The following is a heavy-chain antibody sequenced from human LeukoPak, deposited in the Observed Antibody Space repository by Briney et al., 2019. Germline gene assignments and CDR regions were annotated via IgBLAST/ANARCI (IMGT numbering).Heavy chain of an antibody. D-gene: IGHD5-18*01. Sequence: GGSLRLSCAASGFTFSDYYMSWIRQAPGKGLEWVSYISSSGSTIYYADSVKGRLTISRDNAKNSLYLQMNSLRAEDTAVYYCARDFAAMVYYYYYYYMDVWGKGTTVTVSS. J-gene: IGHJ6*03. CDR2: ISSSGSTI. CDR1: GFTFSDYY. CDR3: ARDFAAMVYYYYYYYMDV. V-gene: IGHV3-11*04.